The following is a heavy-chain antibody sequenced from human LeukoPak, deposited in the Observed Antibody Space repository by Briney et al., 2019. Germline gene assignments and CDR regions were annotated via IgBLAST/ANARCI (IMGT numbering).Heavy chain of an antibody. J-gene: IGHJ4*02. CDR2: INPNSGGT. V-gene: IGHV1-2*06. CDR3: ARDLYRIAAAGTTGY. CDR1: GYTFTGYY. D-gene: IGHD6-13*01. Sequence: GASVKVSYKASGYTFTGYYMHWVRQAPGQGLEWMGRINPNSGGTNYAQKFQGRVTMTRGTSISTAYMELSRLRSDDTAVYYCARDLYRIAAAGTTGYWGQGTLVTVSS.